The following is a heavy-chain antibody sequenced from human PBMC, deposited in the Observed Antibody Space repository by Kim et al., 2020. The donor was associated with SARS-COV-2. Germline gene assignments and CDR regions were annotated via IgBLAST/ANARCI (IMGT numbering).Heavy chain of an antibody. V-gene: IGHV3-30-3*01. CDR1: GFTFSSYA. D-gene: IGHD2-2*03. CDR2: ISYDGSNK. Sequence: GGSLRLSCAASGFTFSSYAMHWVRQAPGKGLEWVAVISYDGSNKYYADSVKGRFTISRDNSKNTLYLQMNSLRAEDTAVYYCASFPGYCSSTSCYYWGQG. CDR3: ASFPGYCSSTSCYY. J-gene: IGHJ4*02.